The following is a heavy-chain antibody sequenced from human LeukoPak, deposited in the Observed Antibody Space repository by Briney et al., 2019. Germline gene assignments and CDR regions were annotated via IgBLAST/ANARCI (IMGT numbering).Heavy chain of an antibody. D-gene: IGHD3-10*01. V-gene: IGHV4-31*03. CDR2: IYYSGST. CDR3: ARSGRYYGSGSCFDY. CDR1: GGSISSGGYY. Sequence: SETLSLTCTVSGGSISSGGYYWSWIRQHPGKGLEWIGYIYYSGSTYYNPSLKSRVTIAVDTSKNQFSLQLSSVTAADTAVYCCARSGRYYGSGSCFDYWGQGTLVTVSS. J-gene: IGHJ4*02.